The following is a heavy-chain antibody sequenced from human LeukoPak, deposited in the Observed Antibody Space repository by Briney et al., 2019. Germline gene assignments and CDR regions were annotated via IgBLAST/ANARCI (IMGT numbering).Heavy chain of an antibody. J-gene: IGHJ4*02. CDR1: GFTFSSYW. Sequence: GGSLRLSCAASGFTFSSYWMSWVRQAPGKGLEWVGRIKSKSDGGTTDYAAPVKGRFTISRDDSKNTLYLQMNSLKTEDTAVYYCTTAFGYDSSGYWYYWGQGTLVTVSS. CDR2: IKSKSDGGTT. CDR3: TTAFGYDSSGYWYY. D-gene: IGHD3-22*01. V-gene: IGHV3-15*01.